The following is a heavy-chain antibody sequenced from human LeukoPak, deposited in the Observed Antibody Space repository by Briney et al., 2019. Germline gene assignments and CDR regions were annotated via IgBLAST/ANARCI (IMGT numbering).Heavy chain of an antibody. D-gene: IGHD2-8*01. CDR2: ISDDGRHN. V-gene: IGHV3-30*04. CDR1: GFMFSTYA. Sequence: GGSLRLSCVASGFMFSTYAMNWVRQAPGKGLEWVAVISDDGRHNYYADSVKGRFTISKDNSKSTLYLQMNSLRDDDSAAYLCARVYLERLTAGYFDHWGQGTQVTVSP. CDR3: ARVYLERLTAGYFDH. J-gene: IGHJ4*02.